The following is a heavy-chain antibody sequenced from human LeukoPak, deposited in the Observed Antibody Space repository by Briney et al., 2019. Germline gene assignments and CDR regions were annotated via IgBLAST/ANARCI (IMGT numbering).Heavy chain of an antibody. D-gene: IGHD3-10*01. V-gene: IGHV3-72*01. CDR1: GFTFSDHY. J-gene: IGHJ4*02. CDR2: IRNKPNGYTT. CDR3: ARGVPYRSFDY. Sequence: GGSLRLSCAASGFTFSDHYMDWVRQVPGKGLEWIGRIRNKPNGYTTEYAASVRGRFTISRGDSKNLLFLQMNNLEDDDTAVYFCARGVPYRSFDYWGQGTLVTVSS.